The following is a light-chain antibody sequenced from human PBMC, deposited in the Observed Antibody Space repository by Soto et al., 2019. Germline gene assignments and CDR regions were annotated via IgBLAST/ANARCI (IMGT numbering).Light chain of an antibody. CDR3: QKYNYYST. CDR1: HSLNGR. Sequence: DIPMTQSPSTLSSSIGDRVTITCRASHSLNGRLAWYRQRPGHAPALRIYDGSTLETGVPCRFRGTVSETAFSLTISGLQHDDFSTYYCQKYNYYSTFGPGTKVEIK. CDR2: DGS. V-gene: IGKV1-5*01. J-gene: IGKJ1*01.